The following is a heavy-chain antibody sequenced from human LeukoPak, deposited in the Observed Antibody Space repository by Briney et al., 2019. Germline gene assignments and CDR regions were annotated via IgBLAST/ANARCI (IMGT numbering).Heavy chain of an antibody. J-gene: IGHJ4*02. CDR3: ARGAATPTPFDH. CDR2: IIPIFGTA. CDR1: GGTFSSYA. Sequence: SVKVSCKASGGTFSSYAISWVRQAPGQGLEWMGGIIPIFGTANYAQKFQGRVTITADESTSTAYMELSSLRSEDTAVYYCARGAATPTPFDHWGQGTLVTVSS. D-gene: IGHD2-15*01. V-gene: IGHV1-69*01.